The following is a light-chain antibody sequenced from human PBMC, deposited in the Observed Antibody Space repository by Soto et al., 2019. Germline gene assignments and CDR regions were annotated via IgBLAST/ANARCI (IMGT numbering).Light chain of an antibody. J-gene: IGKJ1*01. CDR3: QPYIVYYAWT. CDR1: QSISTW. Sequence: DIQMTQSPSTLSASVGDTVTITCRASQSISTWLAWYQQKPGKAPKLLIYKASSLKSGVPSRFSGSGSWTEFPLTINSLQPDDFATYYCQPYIVYYAWTFGQGTKVEI. V-gene: IGKV1-5*03. CDR2: KAS.